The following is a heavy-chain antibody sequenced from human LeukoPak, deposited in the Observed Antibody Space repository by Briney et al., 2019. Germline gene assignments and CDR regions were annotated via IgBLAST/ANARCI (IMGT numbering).Heavy chain of an antibody. CDR3: VRERTNFWSGHHSIFDS. CDR1: GFIFSDHW. CDR2: INNDGSST. D-gene: IGHD3-3*01. V-gene: IGHV3-74*01. Sequence: GGSLRLSCAASGFIFSDHWMHWVRQAPGKGLVWLSRINNDGSSTIYADSVKGRFTFSRDNAENTLFLEMSSLRVEDTAVYYCVRERTNFWSGHHSIFDSWGQGTLVTVSS. J-gene: IGHJ4*02.